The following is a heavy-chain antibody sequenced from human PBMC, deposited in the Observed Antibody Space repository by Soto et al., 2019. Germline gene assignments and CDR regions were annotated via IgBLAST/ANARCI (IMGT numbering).Heavy chain of an antibody. J-gene: IGHJ5*02. D-gene: IGHD6-6*01. V-gene: IGHV1-8*01. Sequence: GASVKVSCKASGYTFTSYDINWVRQATLQVLEWMVCMNPNSGNTGYAQKFQGRVTMTRNTSISTAYMELSSLRSEDTAVYYCARGRGDSSSSGFWFEPWGQGTMVTVSS. CDR1: GYTFTSYD. CDR3: ARGRGDSSSSGFWFEP. CDR2: MNPNSGNT.